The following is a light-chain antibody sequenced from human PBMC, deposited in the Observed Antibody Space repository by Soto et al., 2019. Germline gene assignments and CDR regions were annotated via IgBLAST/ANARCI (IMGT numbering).Light chain of an antibody. CDR3: CSSELSSTYI. J-gene: IGLJ1*01. CDR1: SSDVGDYNL. CDR2: EGG. V-gene: IGLV2-23*01. Sequence: QSVLTQPASVSGSPGQSVTISCTGTSSDVGDYNLVSWYQQYPGKAPKLMIYEGGKRPSGVSNRFSGSKSGNTASLTISGLQEADDEDYYCCSSELSSTYIFGGGTKVTVL.